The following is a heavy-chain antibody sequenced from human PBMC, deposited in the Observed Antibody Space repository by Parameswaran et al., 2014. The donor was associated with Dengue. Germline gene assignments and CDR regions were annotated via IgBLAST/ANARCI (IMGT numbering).Heavy chain of an antibody. CDR2: ISDSGGST. V-gene: IGHV3-23*01. J-gene: IGHJ4*02. D-gene: IGHD4-11*01. Sequence: RWIRQPPGKGLEWVSTISDSGGSTYYADSVKGRFTISRDNSKNTLYLQMNSLRAEDTAVYYCAKDSSDYRHNFDSWGQGTLVTVSS. CDR3: AKDSSDYRHNFDS.